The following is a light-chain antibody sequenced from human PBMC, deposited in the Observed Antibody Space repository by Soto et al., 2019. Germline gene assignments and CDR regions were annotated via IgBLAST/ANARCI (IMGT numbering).Light chain of an antibody. CDR1: QSINIY. Sequence: DIQMTQSPSSLSASVGDTVTMTCRASQSINIYLNWYQHKPGKAPSLLIYAASSLQNGAPSRFSGSGSGTDFTLTISSLQREDFATYYCQQSYGTPLTFGGGTKVEIK. CDR3: QQSYGTPLT. J-gene: IGKJ4*01. CDR2: AAS. V-gene: IGKV1-39*01.